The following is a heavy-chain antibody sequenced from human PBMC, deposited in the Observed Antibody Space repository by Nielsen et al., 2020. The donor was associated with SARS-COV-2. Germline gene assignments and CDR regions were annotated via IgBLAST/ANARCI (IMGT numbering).Heavy chain of an antibody. CDR1: GFTFSSYS. V-gene: IGHV3-48*04. CDR2: ISSSSSTI. CDR3: ARVNGVGPYYYYYYMDV. J-gene: IGHJ6*03. D-gene: IGHD2-8*01. Sequence: GGSLRLSCAASGFTFSSYSMNWVRQAPGKGLEWVSYISSSSSTIYYADSVKGRFTISRDNAKNSLYLQMNSLRAEDTAVYYCARVNGVGPYYYYYYMDVWGKGTTVTVSS.